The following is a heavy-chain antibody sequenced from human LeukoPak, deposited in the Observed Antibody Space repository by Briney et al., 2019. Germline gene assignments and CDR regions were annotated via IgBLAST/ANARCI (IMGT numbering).Heavy chain of an antibody. CDR2: IYYSGST. Sequence: PSETLSLTCTVSGGSISSSSYYWGWIRQPPGKGLEWIGSIYYSGSTYYNPSLKSRVTISVDTSKNQFSLKLSSVTAADTAVYYCARGVVPAANFDYWGQGTLVTVSS. CDR1: GGSISSSSYY. D-gene: IGHD2-2*01. CDR3: ARGVVPAANFDY. V-gene: IGHV4-39*01. J-gene: IGHJ4*02.